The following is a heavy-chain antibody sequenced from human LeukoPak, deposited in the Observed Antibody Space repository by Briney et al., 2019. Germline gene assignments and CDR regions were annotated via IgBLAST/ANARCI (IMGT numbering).Heavy chain of an antibody. D-gene: IGHD2-2*02. CDR2: ISAYNGNT. V-gene: IGHV1-18*01. CDR1: GYTFTSYG. J-gene: IGHJ3*02. Sequence: ASVKVSCKASGYTFTSYGISWVRQAPGQGLEWMGRISAYNGNTVYAQNLQGRVTMTTDTSTSTAYMELRSLRSDNTAVYYCARGTKMYQLLDPDAFDMWGQGTMVTVSS. CDR3: ARGTKMYQLLDPDAFDM.